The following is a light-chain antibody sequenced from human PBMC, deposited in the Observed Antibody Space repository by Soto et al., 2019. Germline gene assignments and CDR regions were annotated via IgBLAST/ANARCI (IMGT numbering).Light chain of an antibody. Sequence: IQLTQSPSSLSASVGDRVTITCRASQGISRYLAWYQQKPGEAPKLLIYAASTLQTGVPSRFSGSGSGTDFTLTIGSLQPEDFATYYCQQLNSFPWTFGQGSTVEIK. CDR1: QGISRY. V-gene: IGKV1-9*01. CDR3: QQLNSFPWT. J-gene: IGKJ1*01. CDR2: AAS.